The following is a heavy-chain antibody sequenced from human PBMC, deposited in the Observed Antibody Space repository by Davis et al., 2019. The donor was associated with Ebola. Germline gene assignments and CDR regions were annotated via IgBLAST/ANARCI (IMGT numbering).Heavy chain of an antibody. CDR3: AKDMYSSGWYLFDY. Sequence: GESLKISCAASGFTFSSYGMHWVRQAPGKGLEWVAVIWYDGSNKYYADSVKGRFTISRDNSKNTLYLQMNSLRAEDTAVYYCAKDMYSSGWYLFDYWGQGTLVTVSS. V-gene: IGHV3-33*06. D-gene: IGHD6-19*01. CDR2: IWYDGSNK. J-gene: IGHJ4*02. CDR1: GFTFSSYG.